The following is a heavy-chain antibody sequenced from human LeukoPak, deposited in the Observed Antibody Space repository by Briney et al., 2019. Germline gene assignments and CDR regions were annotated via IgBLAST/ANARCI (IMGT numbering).Heavy chain of an antibody. Sequence: GASVKVSCKASGYTFTSNYIHWVRQAPGQGLGWMGMIYPRDGSTSYAQKFQGRVTVTRDTSTSTVHMELSGLRSEDTAVYYGARDQEGFDYWGQGTLVTVSS. CDR1: GYTFTSNY. CDR3: ARDQEGFDY. V-gene: IGHV1-46*01. J-gene: IGHJ4*02. CDR2: IYPRDGST.